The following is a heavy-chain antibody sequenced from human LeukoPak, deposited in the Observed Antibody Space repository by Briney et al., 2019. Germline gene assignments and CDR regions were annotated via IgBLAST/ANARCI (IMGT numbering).Heavy chain of an antibody. CDR1: GGSISSGDYY. D-gene: IGHD1-26*01. Sequence: SQTLSLTCTVSGGSISSGDYYWSWIRQPPGKGLEWIGYIYYSGTNYNPSLKSRVTISVDTSKNQFSLRLSSVTAADTAVYYCTRGMSGTFNAYFDYWGQGTLVTVSS. V-gene: IGHV4-61*08. CDR2: IYYSGT. CDR3: TRGMSGTFNAYFDY. J-gene: IGHJ4*02.